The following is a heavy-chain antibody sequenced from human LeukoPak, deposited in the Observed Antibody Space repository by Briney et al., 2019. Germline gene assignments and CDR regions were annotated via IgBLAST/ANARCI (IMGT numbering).Heavy chain of an antibody. CDR3: AREGIVGASAFDY. D-gene: IGHD1-26*01. Sequence: SETLSLTCTVSGGSISSYYWSWIRQPAGKGLEWIGRIYTSGSTNYNPSPKSRVTISVDKSENQFSLKLSSVTAADTAVYYCAREGIVGASAFDYWGQGTLVTVSS. CDR1: GGSISSYY. J-gene: IGHJ4*02. V-gene: IGHV4-4*07. CDR2: IYTSGST.